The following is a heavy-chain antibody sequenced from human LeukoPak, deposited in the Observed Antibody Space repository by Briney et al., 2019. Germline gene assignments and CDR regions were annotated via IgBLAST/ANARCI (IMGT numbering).Heavy chain of an antibody. D-gene: IGHD3-22*01. CDR1: GYTFTSYY. J-gene: IGHJ5*02. CDR3: ARDLAYDSSAQGNWFDP. CDR2: INPSGGST. Sequence: PWASVKVSCKASGYTFTSYYMHWVRQAPGQGLEWMGIINPSGGSTSYAQKFQGRVTMTRDTSTSTVYMELSSLRSEDTAVYYCARDLAYDSSAQGNWFDPWGQGTLVTVSS. V-gene: IGHV1-46*01.